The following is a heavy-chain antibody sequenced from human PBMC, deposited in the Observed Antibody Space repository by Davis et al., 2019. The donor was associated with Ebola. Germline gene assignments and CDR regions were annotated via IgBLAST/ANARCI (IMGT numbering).Heavy chain of an antibody. Sequence: GGSLRLSCSASGFTFSSYAVHWVRQAPGKGLEWVAVISYDGSNKHYADSVKGRFTIARDDSKNTLYLQMNSLRAEDTAVYYCARDLNYGDPSMLYYYYYGMDVWGQGTTVTVSS. D-gene: IGHD4-17*01. CDR1: GFTFSSYA. J-gene: IGHJ6*02. V-gene: IGHV3-30-3*01. CDR2: ISYDGSNK. CDR3: ARDLNYGDPSMLYYYYYGMDV.